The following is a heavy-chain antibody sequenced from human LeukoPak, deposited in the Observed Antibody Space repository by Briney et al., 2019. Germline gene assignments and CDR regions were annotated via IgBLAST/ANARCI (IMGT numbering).Heavy chain of an antibody. D-gene: IGHD4-17*01. V-gene: IGHV4-39*01. J-gene: IGHJ4*02. CDR2: IYHSGST. Sequence: SETLSLTCTVSGGCISSSTYYWAWIRQPPGKGLELIGCIYHSGSTYYNPSLKSRVAISVDTSKNQFSLQLSSVTAADTAVYYCARSKPSTTTVTENFDYWGQGTLVTVSS. CDR1: GGCISSSTYY. CDR3: ARSKPSTTTVTENFDY.